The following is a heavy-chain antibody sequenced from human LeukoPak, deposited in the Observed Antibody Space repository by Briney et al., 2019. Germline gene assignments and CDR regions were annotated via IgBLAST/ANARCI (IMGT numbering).Heavy chain of an antibody. Sequence: SSETLSLTCAVYGGSFSGYYWSWIRQPPGKGLEWIGYIYYSGSTNYNPSLKSRVTISVDTSKNQFSLKLSSVTAADTAVYYCARTDYYGSGSYHPWWFDPWGQGTLVTVSS. D-gene: IGHD3-10*01. CDR1: GGSFSGYY. J-gene: IGHJ5*02. CDR3: ARTDYYGSGSYHPWWFDP. V-gene: IGHV4-59*01. CDR2: IYYSGST.